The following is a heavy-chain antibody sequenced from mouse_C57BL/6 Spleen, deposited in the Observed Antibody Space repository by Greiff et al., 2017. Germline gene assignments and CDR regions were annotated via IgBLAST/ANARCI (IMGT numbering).Heavy chain of an antibody. Sequence: EVQLQQSGPGLVKPSQSLSLTCSVTGYSITSGYYWNWLRQFPGNKLEWMGYISYDGSNNYNPSLKNRISITRTTSKNQFFLKLNSVTTEDTATYYCAREDEYFFYWYFDVWGTGTTVTVSS. CDR3: AREDEYFFYWYFDV. J-gene: IGHJ1*03. CDR2: ISYDGSN. V-gene: IGHV3-6*01. CDR1: GYSITSGYY. D-gene: IGHD5-1*01.